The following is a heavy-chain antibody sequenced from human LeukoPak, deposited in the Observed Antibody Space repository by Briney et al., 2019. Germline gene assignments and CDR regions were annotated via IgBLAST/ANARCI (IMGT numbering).Heavy chain of an antibody. V-gene: IGHV3-33*01. CDR2: IWYDGSKE. D-gene: IGHD1-26*01. J-gene: IGHJ4*02. CDR3: ARDLSFGSLDF. CDR1: GFTLSSHG. Sequence: GGSLRLSCAASGFTLSSHGMHWVRQATGKGLEWVALIWYDGSKENYADSVKGRFTISRDMSKNTLNLQMNSLRVEDTAVFYCARDLSFGSLDFRGQGTLVTVSS.